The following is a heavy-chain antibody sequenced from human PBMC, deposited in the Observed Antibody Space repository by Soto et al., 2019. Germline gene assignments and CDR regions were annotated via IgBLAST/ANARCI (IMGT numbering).Heavy chain of an antibody. J-gene: IGHJ5*02. D-gene: IGHD2-21*02. CDR1: GYTFTSYY. CDR2: INPSGGST. CDR3: ATGWVAYVGVTAMGFDP. Sequence: ASVKVSCKASGYTFTSYYMHWVRQAPGQGLEWMGIINPSGGSTSYAQKFQGRVTMTRDTSTSTVYMELSSLRSEDTAVYYCATGWVAYVGVTAMGFDPWGQGTLVTVS. V-gene: IGHV1-46*01.